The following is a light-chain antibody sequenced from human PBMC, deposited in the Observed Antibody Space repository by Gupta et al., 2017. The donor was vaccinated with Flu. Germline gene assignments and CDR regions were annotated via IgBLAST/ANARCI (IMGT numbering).Light chain of an antibody. J-gene: IGKJ4*01. CDR2: YAS. V-gene: IGKV3-11*01. CDR3: QQRSNWPGT. CDR1: QRVSSY. Sequence: EIVLTQSLATLSLSTGERATLSCRASQRVSSYLGWYQQKPGQAPRLLIYYASNRATGIPARFSGSGSGTDFTLTISSLEPEDFAVYYCQQRSNWPGTFGGGTKVEIK.